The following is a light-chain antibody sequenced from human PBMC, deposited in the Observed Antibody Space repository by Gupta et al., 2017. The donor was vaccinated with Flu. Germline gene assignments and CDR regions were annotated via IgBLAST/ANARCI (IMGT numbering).Light chain of an antibody. CDR3: QQSYSTLVT. CDR2: AAS. V-gene: IGKV1-39*01. Sequence: SPSYLSASVGDRVTITCRASQSISSYLKWYQQKPGKAPKLLIYAASSLQSGVPSRFSGSGSGTDVTLTISSLQPEDFATYYCQQSYSTLVTFGQGTKLESK. CDR1: QSISSY. J-gene: IGKJ2*01.